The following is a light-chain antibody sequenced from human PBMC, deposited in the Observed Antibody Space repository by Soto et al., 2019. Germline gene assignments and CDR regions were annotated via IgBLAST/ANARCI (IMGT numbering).Light chain of an antibody. CDR1: QTVSSY. CDR3: QQYMSYS. CDR2: TAS. V-gene: IGKV1-5*03. J-gene: IGKJ1*01. Sequence: DIQMTQSPSSLSPSVGDRVNITCRASQTVSSYLNWYQQKPGTVPKLLIYTASSLESGVPSRFSGSGSGTEFTLTISSLQPDDFATYYCQQYMSYSFGQGTKVDIK.